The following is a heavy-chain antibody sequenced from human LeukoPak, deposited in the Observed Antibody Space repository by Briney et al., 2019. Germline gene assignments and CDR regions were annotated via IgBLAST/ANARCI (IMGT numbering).Heavy chain of an antibody. CDR3: ARVAATVTTPDDAFDI. V-gene: IGHV4-39*07. J-gene: IGHJ3*02. CDR1: GGSISSYY. Sequence: SETLSLTCTVSGGSISSYYWSWIRQPPGKGLEWIGSIYYSGSTYYNPSLKSRVTISVDTSKNQFSLKLSSVTAADTAVYYCARVAATVTTPDDAFDIWGQGTMVTVSS. D-gene: IGHD4-17*01. CDR2: IYYSGST.